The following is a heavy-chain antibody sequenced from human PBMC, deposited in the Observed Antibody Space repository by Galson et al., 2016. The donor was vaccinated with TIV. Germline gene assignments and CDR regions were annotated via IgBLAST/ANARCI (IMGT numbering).Heavy chain of an antibody. D-gene: IGHD3-22*01. V-gene: IGHV3-23*01. J-gene: IGHJ6*02. Sequence: SLRLSCAASGFTFSIFAMTWVRQAPGMGPEWVSAISGGGGSTYYADSVKGQFTIPSDNSKNTLFLQMNSLRAEDTAVYYCTKVPSRGFSYYYGLDVWGQGTTVTVSS. CDR2: ISGGGGST. CDR1: GFTFSIFA. CDR3: TKVPSRGFSYYYGLDV.